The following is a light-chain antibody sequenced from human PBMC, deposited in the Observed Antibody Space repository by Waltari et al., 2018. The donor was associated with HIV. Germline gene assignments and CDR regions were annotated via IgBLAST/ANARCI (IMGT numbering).Light chain of an antibody. CDR3: RVWDDTLRGWI. J-gene: IGLJ2*01. CDR1: GSNVGAYS. Sequence: QSALTQPPSASGTPGQRVTISFSGCGSNVGAYSVHSYRQLPGAAPELLIYADVKRPSGVPDRFSGSKSGTSASLDISGLRSEDEADYYCRVWDDTLRGWIFGGGTRLTVL. CDR2: ADV. V-gene: IGLV1-47*01.